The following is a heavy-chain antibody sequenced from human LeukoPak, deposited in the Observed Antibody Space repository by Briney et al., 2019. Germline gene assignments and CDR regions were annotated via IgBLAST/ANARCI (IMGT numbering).Heavy chain of an antibody. CDR3: ARAGEGYKSYYYYVDV. CDR2: IIPIFDTA. D-gene: IGHD5-24*01. J-gene: IGHJ6*03. V-gene: IGHV1-69*06. Sequence: ASVNVSCKASGGTFSSYTISWVRQAPGQGLEWMGGIIPIFDTAYYAQKFQGRVTITADKSTSTAYMELSSLTSEDTAVYYCARAGEGYKSYYYYVDVWGKGTTVTVSS. CDR1: GGTFSSYT.